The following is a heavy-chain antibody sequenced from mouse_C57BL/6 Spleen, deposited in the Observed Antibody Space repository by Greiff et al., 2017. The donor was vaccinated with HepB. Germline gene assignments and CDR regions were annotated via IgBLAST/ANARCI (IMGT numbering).Heavy chain of an antibody. Sequence: VQLQQSGPELVKPGASVKISCKASGYSFTGYYMNWVKQSPEKSLEWIGEINPSTGGTTYNQKFKAKATLTVNKSSSTAYMQLKSLTSEDSAVYYCAREGGNYVRYFDVWGTGTTVTVSS. CDR2: INPSTGGT. CDR3: AREGGNYVRYFDV. CDR1: GYSFTGYY. D-gene: IGHD2-1*01. V-gene: IGHV1-42*01. J-gene: IGHJ1*03.